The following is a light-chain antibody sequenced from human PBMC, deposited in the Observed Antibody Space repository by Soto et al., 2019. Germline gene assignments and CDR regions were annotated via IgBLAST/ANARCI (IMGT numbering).Light chain of an antibody. CDR3: QQSYGTPWT. J-gene: IGKJ1*01. CDR2: GAS. CDR1: QTINTF. V-gene: IGKV1-39*01. Sequence: DIQLTQSPSSLSASVGDRVTITCRASQTINTFLNWYRQSPGKAPNLLIYGASSLHSGVPSRFSGTGSGTDLTLTISSLQPEDFATYYCQQSYGTPWTFGQGTKVEIK.